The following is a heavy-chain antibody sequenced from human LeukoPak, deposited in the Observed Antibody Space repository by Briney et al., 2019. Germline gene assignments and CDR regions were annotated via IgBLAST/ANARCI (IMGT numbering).Heavy chain of an antibody. J-gene: IGHJ4*02. CDR1: GYTLTELS. D-gene: IGHD7-27*01. Sequence: ASVKVSCKVSGYTLTELSMHWVRQAPGKGLEWMGGFDPEDGETIYAQKFKGRVTMTEDTSTDTAYMELSSLRSEDTAVYYCAIDLIWGSRTFHYWGQGTLVTVSS. V-gene: IGHV1-24*01. CDR2: FDPEDGET. CDR3: AIDLIWGSRTFHY.